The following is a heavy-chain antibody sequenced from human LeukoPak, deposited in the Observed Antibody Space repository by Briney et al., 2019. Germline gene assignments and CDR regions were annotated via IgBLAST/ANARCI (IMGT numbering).Heavy chain of an antibody. CDR3: VRFALSSSLER. CDR2: ISTGYSAA. D-gene: IGHD6-13*01. CDR1: GSYFTNNW. J-gene: IGHJ5*02. V-gene: IGHV5-51*01. Sequence: GASLQISYEISGSYFTNNWIGWVRPAPGKGLEWMGLISTGYSAAKYNPSFHKHVTFSVAAFVSTAYLQLSGRSASDTAIYDCVRFALSSSLERWGPGTLGSVSS.